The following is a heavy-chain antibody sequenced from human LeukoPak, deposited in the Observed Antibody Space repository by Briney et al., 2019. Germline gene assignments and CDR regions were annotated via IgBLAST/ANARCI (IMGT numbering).Heavy chain of an antibody. Sequence: GGSLRLSCAASGFTFSSYSMNWVRQAPGKGLEWVSSISSSSSYIYYADSVKGRFTISRDNAKNSLYLQMNSLRAEDTAVYYCARDSLDFWSGYSGAFDIWGQGTMVTVSS. V-gene: IGHV3-21*01. CDR2: ISSSSSYI. J-gene: IGHJ3*02. D-gene: IGHD3-3*01. CDR1: GFTFSSYS. CDR3: ARDSLDFWSGYSGAFDI.